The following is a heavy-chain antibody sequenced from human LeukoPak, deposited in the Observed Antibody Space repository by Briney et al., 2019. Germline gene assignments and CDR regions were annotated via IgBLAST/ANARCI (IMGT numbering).Heavy chain of an antibody. CDR1: GFTFSSSA. CDR2: ISNNGGYT. CDR3: AKQLGYCSDGSCYFPY. V-gene: IGHV3-23*01. Sequence: GGSLRLSCAASGFTFSSSAMSWVRQAPGKGLEWVSAISNNGGYTYYADSVQGRFTISRDNSKSTLCLQMNSLRAEDTAVYYCAKQLGYCSDGSCYFPYWGQGTLVTDSS. D-gene: IGHD2-15*01. J-gene: IGHJ4*02.